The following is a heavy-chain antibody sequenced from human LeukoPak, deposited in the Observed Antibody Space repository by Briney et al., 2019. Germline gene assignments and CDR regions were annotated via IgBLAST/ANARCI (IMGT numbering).Heavy chain of an antibody. V-gene: IGHV4-59*01. CDR2: IYYSGST. Sequence: SETLSLTCTVSGGSISSYNWSWIRQPPGKGLEWIGYIYYSGSTNYNPSLKSRVTISVDTSKNQFSLKLSSVTAADTAVYYCAREGNYGDLYFDYWGQGTLVTVSS. D-gene: IGHD4-17*01. CDR1: GGSISSYN. CDR3: AREGNYGDLYFDY. J-gene: IGHJ4*02.